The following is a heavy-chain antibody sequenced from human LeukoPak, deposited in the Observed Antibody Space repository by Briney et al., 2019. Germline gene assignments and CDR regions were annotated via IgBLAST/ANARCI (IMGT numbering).Heavy chain of an antibody. CDR3: AKDTDIVVVVAATTFDP. J-gene: IGHJ5*02. CDR2: ISGSGGST. V-gene: IGHV3-23*01. CDR1: GFTFNNAW. D-gene: IGHD2-15*01. Sequence: GGSLRLSCAASGFTFNNAWMSWVRQAPGKGLEWVSAISGSGGSTYYADSVKGRFTVSRDNSKNTLYLQMNSLRAEDTAVYYCAKDTDIVVVVAATTFDPWGQGTLVTVSS.